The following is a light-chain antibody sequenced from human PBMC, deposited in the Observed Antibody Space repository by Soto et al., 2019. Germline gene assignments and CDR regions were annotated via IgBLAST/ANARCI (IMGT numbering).Light chain of an antibody. CDR3: AAWDDSLNGYV. J-gene: IGLJ1*01. V-gene: IGLV1-44*01. CDR2: SIY. CDR1: SSNIGSNT. Sequence: QSVLTQPPSASGTPGQRVTISCSGSSSNIGSNTVNWYQQLPGTAPKLLIYSIYQRPSGVPDRFSGSKSGTSASLAISGLPSEDEADYYCAAWDDSLNGYVFGTGTKVTVL.